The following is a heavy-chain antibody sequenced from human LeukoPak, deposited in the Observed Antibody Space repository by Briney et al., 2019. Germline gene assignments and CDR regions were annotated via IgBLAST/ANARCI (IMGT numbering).Heavy chain of an antibody. V-gene: IGHV4-34*01. CDR1: GGSFSGYY. CDR3: ARHVTMVRGVIIPPIDYFDY. J-gene: IGHJ4*02. CDR2: INHSGST. D-gene: IGHD3-10*01. Sequence: SETLSLTCAVYGGSFSGYYWSWVRQPPGKGLEWIGEINHSGSTNYNPSLKSRVTISVDTSKNQFSLKLSSVTAADTAVYYCARHVTMVRGVIIPPIDYFDYWGQGTLVTVSS.